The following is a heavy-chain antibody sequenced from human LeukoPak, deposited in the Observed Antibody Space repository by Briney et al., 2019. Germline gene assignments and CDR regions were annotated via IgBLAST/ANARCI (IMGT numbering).Heavy chain of an antibody. CDR3: ATEGGY. Sequence: GGSLRLSCAASEFTFDDYAMHWVRQVPGKGLEWVSGITWNSGTVAYADSVKGRFTISRDNVKNSLYLQMNSLRPEDMALYYCATEGGYWGQGTLVTVSS. V-gene: IGHV3-9*03. D-gene: IGHD3-16*01. J-gene: IGHJ4*02. CDR2: ITWNSGTV. CDR1: EFTFDDYA.